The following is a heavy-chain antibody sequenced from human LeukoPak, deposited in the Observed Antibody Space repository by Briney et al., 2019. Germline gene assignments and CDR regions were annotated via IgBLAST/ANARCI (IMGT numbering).Heavy chain of an antibody. Sequence: GESLRLSCAASGFTVSSNYMSWVRQAPGKGLEWVSVIYSGGSTYYAGSVKGRFSISRDNSKNTLYLQMNSLRAEDTAVYYCAREGRGYYYDSSGYYLSWGQGTLVTVSS. J-gene: IGHJ4*02. V-gene: IGHV3-53*01. CDR3: AREGRGYYYDSSGYYLS. D-gene: IGHD3-22*01. CDR2: IYSGGST. CDR1: GFTVSSNY.